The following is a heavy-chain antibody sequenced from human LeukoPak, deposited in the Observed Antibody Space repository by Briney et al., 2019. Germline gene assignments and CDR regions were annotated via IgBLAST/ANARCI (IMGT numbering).Heavy chain of an antibody. D-gene: IGHD3-22*01. Sequence: GGSLRLSCAASGFTFSSYWMHWVRQAPGKGLVWVSRINSDGSSTSYADSVKGRFTISRDNAKNTLYLQMNSLRAEDTAVYYCARGSYYYDSSGYYGNWFDPWGQGTLVTVSS. J-gene: IGHJ5*02. CDR3: ARGSYYYDSSGYYGNWFDP. CDR1: GFTFSSYW. CDR2: INSDGSST. V-gene: IGHV3-74*01.